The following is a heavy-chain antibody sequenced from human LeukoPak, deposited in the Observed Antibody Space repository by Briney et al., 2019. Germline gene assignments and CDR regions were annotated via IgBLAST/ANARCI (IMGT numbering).Heavy chain of an antibody. D-gene: IGHD5-24*01. Sequence: SETLSLTCTVSGGSITSSSYYWGWIRQPPGKGLEWIGSIYYSGSTYYNPSLKSRVTISVDTSKNQFSLKLSSVTAADTAVYYCASLGLEMATYPCGQAFDIWGQGTMVTVSS. CDR3: ASLGLEMATYPCGQAFDI. CDR1: GGSITSSSYY. CDR2: IYYSGST. V-gene: IGHV4-39*07. J-gene: IGHJ3*02.